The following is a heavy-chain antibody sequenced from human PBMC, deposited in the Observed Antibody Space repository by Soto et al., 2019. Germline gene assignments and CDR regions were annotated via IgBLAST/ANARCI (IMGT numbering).Heavy chain of an antibody. CDR1: GFPFSHHA. CDR3: AGGYCSSTSCLGGAFDI. Sequence: GGSLRLSCAASGFPFSHHAMTWVRQAPGKGLQWVSTIDAGGDATWYADSVKGRFTISRDNAKNSLYLQMNSLRAEDTAVYYCAGGYCSSTSCLGGAFDIWGQGTMVTVSS. D-gene: IGHD2-2*01. CDR2: IDAGGDAT. J-gene: IGHJ3*02. V-gene: IGHV3-23*01.